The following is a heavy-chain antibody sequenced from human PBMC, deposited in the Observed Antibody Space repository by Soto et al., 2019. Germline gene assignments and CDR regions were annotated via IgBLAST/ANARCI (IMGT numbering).Heavy chain of an antibody. CDR1: GFNFSASW. Sequence: EVQLVESGGGVVQPGGSLRLSCAASGFNFSASWMHWVRQAPGKGLEWVANIKHDGSDKYYLGSVKGRFTISRDNAANLLYLQMNSLRVEDTAIYFCAREIGGAGAYWGQGILVTVSS. J-gene: IGHJ4*02. D-gene: IGHD3-16*01. CDR2: IKHDGSDK. V-gene: IGHV3-7*01. CDR3: AREIGGAGAY.